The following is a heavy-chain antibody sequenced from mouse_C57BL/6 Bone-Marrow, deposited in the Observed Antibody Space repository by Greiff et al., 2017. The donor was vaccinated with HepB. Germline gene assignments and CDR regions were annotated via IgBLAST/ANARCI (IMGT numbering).Heavy chain of an antibody. D-gene: IGHD1-1*01. Sequence: LVESGPGLVAPSQSLSITCTVSGFSLTSYGVHWVRQPPGKGLEWLVVIWSDGSTTYNSALKSRLSISKDNSKSQVFLKMNSLQTDDTAMYYCARHAPSYGSSLYAMDYWGQGTSVTVSS. J-gene: IGHJ4*01. CDR1: GFSLTSYG. CDR2: IWSDGST. CDR3: ARHAPSYGSSLYAMDY. V-gene: IGHV2-6-1*01.